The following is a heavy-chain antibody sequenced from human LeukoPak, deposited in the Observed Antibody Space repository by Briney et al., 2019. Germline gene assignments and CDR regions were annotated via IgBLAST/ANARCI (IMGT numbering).Heavy chain of an antibody. CDR1: GFTFSSYS. D-gene: IGHD4-23*01. V-gene: IGHV3-21*01. J-gene: IGHJ4*02. CDR3: ARDRATVVTPTHIDY. CDR2: ISSSSSSYI. Sequence: GGSLRLSCAASGFTFSSYSMNWVRQAPGKGLEWVSSISSSSSSYIYYADSVKGRFTISRDNAKNSLYLQMNSLRAEDTAVYYCARDRATVVTPTHIDYWGQGTLVTVSS.